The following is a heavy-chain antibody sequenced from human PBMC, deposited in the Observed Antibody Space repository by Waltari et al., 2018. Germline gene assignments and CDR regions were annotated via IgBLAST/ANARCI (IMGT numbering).Heavy chain of an antibody. J-gene: IGHJ5*02. CDR3: ARAVYGSAFDP. V-gene: IGHV4-59*12. CDR1: GGSISSYY. CDR2: IYYSGST. Sequence: QVQLQESGPGLVKPSETLSLTCTVSGGSISSYYWSWIRQPPGKGLEWIGYIYYSGSTYYNPSLKSRVTISVDTSKNQFSLKLSSVTAADTAVYYCARAVYGSAFDPWGQGTLVTVSS. D-gene: IGHD3-10*01.